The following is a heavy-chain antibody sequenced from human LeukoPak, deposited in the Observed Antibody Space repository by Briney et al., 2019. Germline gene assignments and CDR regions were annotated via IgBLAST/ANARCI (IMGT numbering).Heavy chain of an antibody. Sequence: GGSLRLSCVASGFTFSSYAMNWVRQAPGKGLEWVSGISISGDTTHYADSVKGRFTISRDNSRNTLYLQMHSLRAEDTALYYCAKKCSSTCYALDIWGQGTMVTVSS. CDR2: ISISGDTT. J-gene: IGHJ3*02. V-gene: IGHV3-23*01. CDR3: AKKCSSTCYALDI. D-gene: IGHD6-13*01. CDR1: GFTFSSYA.